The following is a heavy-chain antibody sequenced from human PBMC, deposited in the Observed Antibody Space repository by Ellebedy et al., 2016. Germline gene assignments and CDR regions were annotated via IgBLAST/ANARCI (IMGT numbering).Heavy chain of an antibody. CDR2: INPSGGST. J-gene: IGHJ4*02. CDR1: GYTFTSYY. CDR3: APSRYCSSTSCQPDY. V-gene: IGHV1-46*01. D-gene: IGHD2-2*01. Sequence: ASVKVSXXASGYTFTSYYMHWVRQAPGQGLEWMGIINPSGGSTSYAQKFQGRVTMTRDTSTSTVYMELSSLRSEDTAVYYCAPSRYCSSTSCQPDYWGQGTLVTVSS.